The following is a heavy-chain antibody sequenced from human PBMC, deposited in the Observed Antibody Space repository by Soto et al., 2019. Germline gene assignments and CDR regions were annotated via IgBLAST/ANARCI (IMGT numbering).Heavy chain of an antibody. CDR1: GFTFSSYA. CDR3: AKGPYDSSGEPKPDLDY. J-gene: IGHJ4*02. CDR2: ISGSGGST. D-gene: IGHD3-22*01. V-gene: IGHV3-23*01. Sequence: PGGSLRLSCAASGFTFSSYAMSWVRQAPGKGLEWVSAISGSGGSTYYADSVKGRFTISRDNSKNTLYLQMNSLRAEDTAVYYCAKGPYDSSGEPKPDLDYWGQGTLVTVSS.